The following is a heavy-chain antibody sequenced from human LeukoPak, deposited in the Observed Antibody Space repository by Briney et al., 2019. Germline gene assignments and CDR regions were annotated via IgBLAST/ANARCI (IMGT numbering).Heavy chain of an antibody. J-gene: IGHJ4*02. CDR1: GGSISSSSYY. CDR3: ARGGRVWFGEQNDY. V-gene: IGHV4-39*07. D-gene: IGHD3-10*01. Sequence: KTSETLSLTCTVSGGSISSSSYYWGWIRQPPGKGLEWIGSIYYSGSTYYNPSLKSRVTISVDTSKNQFSLKLSSVTAADTAVYYCARGGRVWFGEQNDYWGQGTLVTVSS. CDR2: IYYSGST.